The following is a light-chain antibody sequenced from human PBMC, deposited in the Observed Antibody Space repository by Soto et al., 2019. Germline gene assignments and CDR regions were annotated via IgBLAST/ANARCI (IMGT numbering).Light chain of an antibody. Sequence: EIVLTQSPGTLSLSLGESATLSCRASQSVSSSYLAWYQQKPGQAPRLLIYGASTRATGVPARFSGSGSGTEFTLTISSLQSEEFAVYYCQQYNDWPPYTFGQGTKVDIK. CDR2: GAS. V-gene: IGKV3-15*01. J-gene: IGKJ2*01. CDR1: QSVSSSY. CDR3: QQYNDWPPYT.